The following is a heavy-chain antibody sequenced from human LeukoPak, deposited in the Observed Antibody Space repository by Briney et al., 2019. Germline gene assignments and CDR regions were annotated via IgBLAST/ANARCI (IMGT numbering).Heavy chain of an antibody. D-gene: IGHD6-13*01. CDR2: ISAYNGNT. CDR1: GYTFTSYG. J-gene: IGHJ4*02. CDR3: ARDWAGYSSSWPHYYFDY. V-gene: IGHV1-18*01. Sequence: ASVKVSCKASGYTFTSYGISWVRQAPGQGLEWMGWISAYNGNTNYAQKLQGRVTMTTDTSTSTAYMELRSLRSDDTAVYYCARDWAGYSSSWPHYYFDYWGQGTLVTVSS.